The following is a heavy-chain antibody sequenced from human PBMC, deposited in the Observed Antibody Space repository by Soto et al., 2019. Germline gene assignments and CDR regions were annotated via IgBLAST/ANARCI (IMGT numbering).Heavy chain of an antibody. J-gene: IGHJ4*02. D-gene: IGHD3-16*01. CDR3: AALNYFDSSDYLTY. V-gene: IGHV4-39*02. Sequence: PSETLSLTCTVSGGSITSSSYYWGWIRQPPGKGLEWIGSIYYSGSTYYNPSLKSRVTISVDTSKNHFSLKLRSVTAADTAVYYRAALNYFDSSDYLTYWGQGTLVTVSS. CDR2: IYYSGST. CDR1: GGSITSSSYY.